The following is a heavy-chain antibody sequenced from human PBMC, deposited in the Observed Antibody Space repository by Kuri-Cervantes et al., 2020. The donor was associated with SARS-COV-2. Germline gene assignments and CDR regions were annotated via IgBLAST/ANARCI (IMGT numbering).Heavy chain of an antibody. Sequence: GESLKISCAASGFTFSTYGMHWVRQAPGKGLEWVALIPSDGTNKYYADSVNGRFTVSRDNSKSTLYLQMSSLRAEDTAVYYCARDRGGSGWYLDYWGQGTLVTVSS. V-gene: IGHV3-30*03. CDR1: GFTFSTYG. D-gene: IGHD6-19*01. CDR2: IPSDGTNK. CDR3: ARDRGGSGWYLDY. J-gene: IGHJ4*02.